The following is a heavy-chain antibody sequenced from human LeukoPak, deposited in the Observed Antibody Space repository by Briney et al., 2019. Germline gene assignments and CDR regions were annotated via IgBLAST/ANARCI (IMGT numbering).Heavy chain of an antibody. V-gene: IGHV3-48*03. CDR1: GFTFSGYE. D-gene: IGHD3-22*01. CDR3: ARERDYDSSGYYVFGY. CDR2: ISTSGSTI. Sequence: GGSLRLSCAASGFTFSGYEMNWVRQAPGKGLEWVSCISTSGSTIYYADSVKGRFTISRDNARNSLYLQMNSLRAEDTAVYYCARERDYDSSGYYVFGYWGQGTLVTVSS. J-gene: IGHJ4*02.